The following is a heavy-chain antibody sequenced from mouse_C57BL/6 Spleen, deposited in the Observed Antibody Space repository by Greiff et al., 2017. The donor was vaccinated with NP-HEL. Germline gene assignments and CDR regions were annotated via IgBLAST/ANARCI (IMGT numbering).Heavy chain of an antibody. D-gene: IGHD1-1*01. V-gene: IGHV1-42*01. CDR3: GRVSSYEGYYFDY. J-gene: IGHJ2*01. CDR2: INPSTGGT. Sequence: VQLQQSGPELVKPGASVKISCKASGYSFTGYYMNWVKQSPEKSLEWIGEINPSTGGTTYNQKFKAKATLTVDKSSSTAYMQLKSLTSEDSAVYYCGRVSSYEGYYFDYWGQGTTLTVSS. CDR1: GYSFTGYY.